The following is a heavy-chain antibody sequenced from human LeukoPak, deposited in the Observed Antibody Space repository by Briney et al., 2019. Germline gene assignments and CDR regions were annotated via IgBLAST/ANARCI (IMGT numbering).Heavy chain of an antibody. Sequence: SETLSLTCTVSGGSVSSGYHYWSWIRQPPGKNLEWTGYISYSGSTSYNPSLESRVSISVDTSKNQFSLKLNSVTAADTAIYYCARVTPGYTGGGADYYYMDVWGKGTTVTASS. V-gene: IGHV4-30-4*08. J-gene: IGHJ6*03. CDR1: GGSVSSGYHY. D-gene: IGHD6-25*01. CDR3: ARVTPGYTGGGADYYYMDV. CDR2: ISYSGST.